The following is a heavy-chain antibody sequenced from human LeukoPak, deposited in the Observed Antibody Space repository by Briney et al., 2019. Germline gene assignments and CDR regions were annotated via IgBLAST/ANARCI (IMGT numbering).Heavy chain of an antibody. CDR2: INPSGGTT. CDR1: GYTFTTYY. D-gene: IGHD1-26*01. Sequence: ASVKLSCKASGYTFTTYYMHWVRQAPGQALEWVGVINPSGGTTTYAQKLQGRVTMTRDTSTSTVYMELSSLRIEDTAVYYCSRDLGGSYNDYWGQGTMVTVSS. CDR3: SRDLGGSYNDY. J-gene: IGHJ4*02. V-gene: IGHV1-46*04.